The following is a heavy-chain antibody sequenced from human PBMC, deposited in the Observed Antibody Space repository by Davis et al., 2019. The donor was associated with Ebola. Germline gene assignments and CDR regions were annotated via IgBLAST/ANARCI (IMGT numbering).Heavy chain of an antibody. Sequence: ASVKVSCKASGYTFTSYDINWVRQATGQGLEWMGWISGYNGDRVYAQRLQGRVTMTTDTSTSTAYMELSSLRSDDTAIYYCARDGAEALVVPAAPDYWGQGTLVTVSS. D-gene: IGHD2-2*01. J-gene: IGHJ4*02. CDR1: GYTFTSYD. CDR2: ISGYNGDR. CDR3: ARDGAEALVVPAAPDY. V-gene: IGHV1-18*01.